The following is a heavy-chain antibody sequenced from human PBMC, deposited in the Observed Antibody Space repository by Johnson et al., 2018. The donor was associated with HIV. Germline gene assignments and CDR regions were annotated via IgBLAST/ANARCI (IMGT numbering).Heavy chain of an antibody. Sequence: VQLVESGGGVVQPGRSLRLSCAASGFTFSTYAMYWVRQAPGKGLEYVSGLSSNGGSTHYAKSVKARVTISRDNAKNSLYLQMGSLRAEDMAVYYCARAVGAPRAYEDDAFDIWGQGTMVTVS. CDR3: ARAVGAPRAYEDDAFDI. V-gene: IGHV3-64*01. D-gene: IGHD1-26*01. CDR2: LSSNGGST. CDR1: GFTFSTYA. J-gene: IGHJ3*02.